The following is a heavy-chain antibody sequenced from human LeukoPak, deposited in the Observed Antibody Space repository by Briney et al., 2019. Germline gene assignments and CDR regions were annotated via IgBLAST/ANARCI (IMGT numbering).Heavy chain of an antibody. CDR1: GFTFDDFA. CDR2: ISWNSGSI. J-gene: IGHJ3*02. V-gene: IGHV3-9*01. Sequence: GGSLRLSCAASGFTFDDFAMHWVRQAPGKGLEWVPGISWNSGSIGYADPVKGRFTISRDNAKNSLYLQMNSLRAEDTALYYCAKDSLNIVVVPAAGTFDIWGQGTMVTVSS. D-gene: IGHD2-2*01. CDR3: AKDSLNIVVVPAAGTFDI.